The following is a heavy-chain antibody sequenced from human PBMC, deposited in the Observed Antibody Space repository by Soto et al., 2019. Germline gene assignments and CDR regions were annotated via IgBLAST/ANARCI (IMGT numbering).Heavy chain of an antibody. CDR3: ARGAIQPYYYDSSDPDALDI. V-gene: IGHV1-46*01. CDR1: GYTFIAYY. J-gene: IGHJ3*02. Sequence: QEQLVQSGAEVKKPGASVKVSCKASGYTFIAYYMHWVRQAPGQGLEWMGIINPSLGRTDYAQKFQGRGTMTRDTTTETVYVEMTGLRYDDTAVYYCARGAIQPYYYDSSDPDALDIWGQGTKVTVSS. CDR2: INPSLGRT. D-gene: IGHD3-22*01.